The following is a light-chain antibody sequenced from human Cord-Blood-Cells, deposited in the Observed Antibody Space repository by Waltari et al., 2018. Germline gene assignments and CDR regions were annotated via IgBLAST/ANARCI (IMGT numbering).Light chain of an antibody. J-gene: IGLJ2*01. Sequence: QSALTQPASVSGSPGQSLTISCPGTSPDVGGYNYVSWYQQHPGKAPKLMIYDVSNRPSGVSNRFSGSKSGNTASLTISGLQAEDEADYYCSSYTSSSTLVVFGGGTKLTVL. CDR2: DVS. V-gene: IGLV2-14*01. CDR3: SSYTSSSTLVV. CDR1: SPDVGGYNY.